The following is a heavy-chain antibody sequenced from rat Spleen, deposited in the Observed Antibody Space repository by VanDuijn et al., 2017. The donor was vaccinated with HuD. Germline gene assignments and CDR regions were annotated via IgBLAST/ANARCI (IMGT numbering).Heavy chain of an antibody. D-gene: IGHD4-3*01. CDR1: GFTFSDYY. CDR3: ARHPVRDYYVMDA. CDR2: ISYEGSST. V-gene: IGHV5-22*01. J-gene: IGHJ4*01. Sequence: EVQLVESGGGLVQPGRSLKLSCAASGFTFSDYYMAWVRQAPKKGLEWVASISYEGSSTYYGDSVKGRFTISRDNAKSTLYLQMNSLRSEDTATYYCARHPVRDYYVMDAWGQGASVTVSS.